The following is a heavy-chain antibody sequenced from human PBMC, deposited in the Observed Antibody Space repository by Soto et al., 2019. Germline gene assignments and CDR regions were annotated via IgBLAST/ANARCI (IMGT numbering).Heavy chain of an antibody. V-gene: IGHV1-46*03. Sequence: ASVKVSCKASVYTFTSYYMHWVRPAPGQGLEWMGIINPSGGSTSYAQKFQGRVTMTRDTSTSTVYMELSSLRSEDTAVYYCARALTMVRGVQYYFDYWGQGTLVTVSS. D-gene: IGHD3-10*01. CDR1: VYTFTSYY. CDR3: ARALTMVRGVQYYFDY. CDR2: INPSGGST. J-gene: IGHJ4*02.